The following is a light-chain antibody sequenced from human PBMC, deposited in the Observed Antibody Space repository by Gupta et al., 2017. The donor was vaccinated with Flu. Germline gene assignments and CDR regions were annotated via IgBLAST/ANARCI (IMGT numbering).Light chain of an antibody. Sequence: DIQMTQSPSSLSVSVGDSVTITCQASHDIINYLNWYQQKPGKAPQLLIYHASNLETGVPSRFRGSGSGTDFTFTISSLQPEDIATYYCQQYDNFPYTFGRGTKLEIK. V-gene: IGKV1-33*01. CDR1: HDIINY. J-gene: IGKJ2*01. CDR2: HAS. CDR3: QQYDNFPYT.